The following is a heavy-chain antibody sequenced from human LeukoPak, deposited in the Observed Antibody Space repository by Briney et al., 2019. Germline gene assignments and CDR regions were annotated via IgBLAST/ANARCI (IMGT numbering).Heavy chain of an antibody. CDR2: IYSGGST. CDR1: GFTVSSNY. V-gene: IGHV3-53*01. Sequence: GGSLRLSCAASGFTVSSNYMSWVRQAPGKGLEWVSVIYSGGSTYYADSVKGRFTISKDNSKNTLYLQMNSLRAEDTAVYYCARPNSSGWYLDYWGQGTLVTVSS. J-gene: IGHJ4*02. D-gene: IGHD6-19*01. CDR3: ARPNSSGWYLDY.